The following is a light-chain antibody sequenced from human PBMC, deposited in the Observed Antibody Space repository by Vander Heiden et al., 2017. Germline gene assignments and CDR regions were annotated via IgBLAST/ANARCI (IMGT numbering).Light chain of an antibody. CDR2: QVY. V-gene: IGKV2-30*01. Sequence: DVVMTQSPLSLPVTLGQPTYISCRSSQSLLFSDGNTFLHWFQQRPGQSPRRLIYQVYKRDSGVPDRFSGSGSGTDFTLRISRVEAEDVGVYYCMQATHWPATFGQGTTVEIK. CDR3: MQATHWPAT. CDR1: QSLLFSDGNTF. J-gene: IGKJ1*01.